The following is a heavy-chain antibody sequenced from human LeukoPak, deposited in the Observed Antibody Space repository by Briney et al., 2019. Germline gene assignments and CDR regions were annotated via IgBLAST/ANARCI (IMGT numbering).Heavy chain of an antibody. D-gene: IGHD3-10*01. CDR1: GFTFSSYG. CDR2: IRYDGSNK. V-gene: IGHV3-30*02. J-gene: IGHJ4*02. Sequence: GGSLRLSCAASGFTFSSYGMHWVRQAPGKGLEWVAFIRYDGSNKYYADSVKGRFTISRDNSKNTLYLQMNSLRAEDTAVYYCAKLMVRGVIFTASDYWGQGTLVTVSS. CDR3: AKLMVRGVIFTASDY.